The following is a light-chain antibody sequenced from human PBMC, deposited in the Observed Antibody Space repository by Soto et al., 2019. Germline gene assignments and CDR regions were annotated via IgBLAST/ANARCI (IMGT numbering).Light chain of an antibody. Sequence: DIQMSQSPSTLSALVGDRVTLTCRASESINSWLAWYQQKPGKAPTLLIYKASTLESGVPSRFSGGASGAEFTLTISSLQADDFATYHCQQYKSFPWTFGQGTKVDI. V-gene: IGKV1-5*03. CDR1: ESINSW. CDR2: KAS. CDR3: QQYKSFPWT. J-gene: IGKJ1*01.